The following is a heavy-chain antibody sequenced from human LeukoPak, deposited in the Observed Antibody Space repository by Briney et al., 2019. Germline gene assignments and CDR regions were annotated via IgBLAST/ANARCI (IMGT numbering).Heavy chain of an antibody. CDR3: ARVSGQFYFYYYMDV. CDR2: IYYSGNT. V-gene: IGHV4-39*01. CDR1: GVSISSSNSY. J-gene: IGHJ6*03. Sequence: SEALSLTCAVSGVSISSSNSYWGWIRQPPGKGLEWIGSIYYSGNTYYNASLKSRVTISVDTSKNQFSLRLSSVTAADTAVYYCARVSGQFYFYYYMDVWGKGTTVTISS. D-gene: IGHD6-19*01.